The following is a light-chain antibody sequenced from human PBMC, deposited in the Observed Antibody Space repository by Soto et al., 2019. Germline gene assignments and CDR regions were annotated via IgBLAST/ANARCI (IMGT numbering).Light chain of an antibody. CDR2: SAS. V-gene: IGKV3-20*01. CDR1: QSFDSKY. Sequence: EIVLTQSPGTLSLSPGERATLSCRASQSFDSKYLAWYQQRPGQPPRILIYSASSRATGIPDRLSGSGSGTDYTLTISRLEPEDVAVYYCHPYGGSPLTFGQGNKLEIK. CDR3: HPYGGSPLT. J-gene: IGKJ2*01.